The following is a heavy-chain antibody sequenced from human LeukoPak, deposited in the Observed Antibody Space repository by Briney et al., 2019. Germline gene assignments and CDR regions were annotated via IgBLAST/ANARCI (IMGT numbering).Heavy chain of an antibody. J-gene: IGHJ3*02. CDR2: IRSKANSYAT. CDR3: TRLRPSAGDFDI. CDR1: GFTFSGSA. Sequence: GGSLRLSCAASGFTFSGSAMHWVRQASGKGLEWVGRIRSKANSYATAYAASVRGRFTISRDDSKNTAYLQMNSLKTEDTAVYYCTRLRPSAGDFDIWGQGTMVTVSS. V-gene: IGHV3-73*01. D-gene: IGHD2-2*01.